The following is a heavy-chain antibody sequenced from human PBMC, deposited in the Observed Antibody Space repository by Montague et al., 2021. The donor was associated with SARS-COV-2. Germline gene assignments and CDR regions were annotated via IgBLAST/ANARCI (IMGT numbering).Heavy chain of an antibody. CDR1: GGSFSTYS. D-gene: IGHD3-10*01. J-gene: IGHJ6*03. Sequence: SETLSLTCAVHGGSFSTYSWNWIRQPPGKGLEWIGEIHHGGSTNYNPSLESRVTISADTSRNQFSLKLTSLAAADTAVYYCARLGDGVVPSPILGVGPYYSYYYMDVWGKGTTVTVSS. CDR2: IHHGGST. V-gene: IGHV4-34*01. CDR3: ARLGDGVVPSPILGVGPYYSYYYMDV.